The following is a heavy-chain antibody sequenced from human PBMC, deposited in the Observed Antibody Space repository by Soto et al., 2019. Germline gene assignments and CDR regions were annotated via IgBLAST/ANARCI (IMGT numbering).Heavy chain of an antibody. J-gene: IGHJ3*02. CDR3: ARASENYDYVWGSYRYRADAFDI. V-gene: IGHV4-30-2*01. CDR2: IYHSGST. Sequence: PSETLSLTCAVSGVSISSGVYSWSWIRQPPGKGLEWIGYIYHSGSTYYNPSLKSRVTISVDRSKNQFSLKLSSVTAADTAVYYCARASENYDYVWGSYRYRADAFDIWGQGTMVT. D-gene: IGHD3-16*02. CDR1: GVSISSGVYS.